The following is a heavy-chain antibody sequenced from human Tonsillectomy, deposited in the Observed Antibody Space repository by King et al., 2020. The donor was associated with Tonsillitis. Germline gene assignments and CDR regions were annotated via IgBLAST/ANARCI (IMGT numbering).Heavy chain of an antibody. CDR3: VRGDRRDL. Sequence: VQLVESGGGLFKPGGSLRLSCAASGFTFSRSSMNWVRQAPGKGLEWVSSISGSSSLKYYADSLKGRSTISRDNAENSLYLQVNSLRVEDTAVYYCVRGDRRDLWGQGTLVTVSS. J-gene: IGHJ5*02. V-gene: IGHV3-21*01. CDR2: ISGSSSLK. D-gene: IGHD3-10*01. CDR1: GFTFSRSS.